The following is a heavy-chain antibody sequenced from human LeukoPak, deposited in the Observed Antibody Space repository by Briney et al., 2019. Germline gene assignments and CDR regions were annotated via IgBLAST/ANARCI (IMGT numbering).Heavy chain of an antibody. CDR3: ARGGGIVVVVAAAYFGY. CDR1: GGSFSGYY. D-gene: IGHD2-15*01. Sequence: SETLSLTCAVYGGSFSGYYWSWIRQPPGKGLEWIGEINHSGSTNYNPSLKSRVTISVDTSKNQFSLKLSSVTAADTAVYYCARGGGIVVVVAAAYFGYWGQGTLVTVSS. V-gene: IGHV4-34*01. J-gene: IGHJ4*02. CDR2: INHSGST.